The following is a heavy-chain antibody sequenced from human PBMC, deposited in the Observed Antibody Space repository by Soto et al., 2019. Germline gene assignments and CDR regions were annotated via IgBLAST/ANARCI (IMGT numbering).Heavy chain of an antibody. CDR3: AKVHYGLAIYCRDV. J-gene: IGHJ6*02. CDR2: ITWNSGTI. CDR1: GFTFDDYA. Sequence: EVKLVESGGGLVQPGRSLRLSCAASGFTFDDYAMHWVRQTPGKGLGWVSGITWNSGTIGYADSVTGRFTISRDNGKNSLYLQMNSLRPEDTALYYCAKVHYGLAIYCRDVWGQGTTVTVYS. D-gene: IGHD3-10*01. V-gene: IGHV3-9*01.